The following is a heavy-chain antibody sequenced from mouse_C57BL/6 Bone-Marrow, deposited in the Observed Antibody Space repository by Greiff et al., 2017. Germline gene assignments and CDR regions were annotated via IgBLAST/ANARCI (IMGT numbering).Heavy chain of an antibody. J-gene: IGHJ1*03. CDR3: ARHGGYFDV. CDR2: ISNLAYSI. V-gene: IGHV5-15*01. Sequence: EVKLMESGGGLVQPGGSLKLSCAASGFTFSDYGMAWVRQAPRKGPEWVAFISNLAYSIYYADTVTGRFTISRGNAKNTLYLEMSSLRSEDTAMYYCARHGGYFDVWGTGTTVTVSS. CDR1: GFTFSDYG.